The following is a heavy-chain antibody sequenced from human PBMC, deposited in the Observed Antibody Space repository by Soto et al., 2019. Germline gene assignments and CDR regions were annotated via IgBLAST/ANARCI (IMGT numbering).Heavy chain of an antibody. CDR3: ARDRPGIVLIFDAFDI. Sequence: GASVKVSCKASGYTFTSYYMHWVRQAPGQGLEWMGIINPSGGSTSYAQKFQGRVTMTRDTSTSTVYMELSSLRSEDTAVYYCARDRPGIVLIFDAFDIWGQGTMVTVSS. V-gene: IGHV1-46*01. D-gene: IGHD2-8*01. CDR2: INPSGGST. J-gene: IGHJ3*02. CDR1: GYTFTSYY.